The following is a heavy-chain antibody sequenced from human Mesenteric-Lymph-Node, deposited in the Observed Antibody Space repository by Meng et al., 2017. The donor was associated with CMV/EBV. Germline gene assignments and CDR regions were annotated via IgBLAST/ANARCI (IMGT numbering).Heavy chain of an antibody. CDR1: GFTVSDYH. J-gene: IGHJ4*02. CDR3: AKKELTGQWLWLLYY. D-gene: IGHD2-15*01. Sequence: LSLTCAASGFTVSDYHLSWVRQAPGKGLEWVSVIYSGGSTYYADSVKGRFTISRDNSKNTLYLQMNSLRAEDTAVYYCAKKELTGQWLWLLYYWGQGTLVTVSS. V-gene: IGHV3-53*05. CDR2: IYSGGST.